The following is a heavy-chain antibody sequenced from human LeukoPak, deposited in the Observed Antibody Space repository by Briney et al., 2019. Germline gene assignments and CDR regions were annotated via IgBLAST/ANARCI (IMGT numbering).Heavy chain of an antibody. D-gene: IGHD3-10*02. CDR1: GFTFSSYG. V-gene: IGHV3-30*02. CDR2: IRYDGSKK. Sequence: GGSLRLSCAASGFTFSSYGMHWVRQAPGKGLEWVAFIRYDGSKKYYTDSVKGRFTISRDNSKNTLYLQMNSLSAEDTAFYYCAKEGLRRITMWGYMDVWGKGTTVTISS. CDR3: AKEGLRRITMWGYMDV. J-gene: IGHJ6*03.